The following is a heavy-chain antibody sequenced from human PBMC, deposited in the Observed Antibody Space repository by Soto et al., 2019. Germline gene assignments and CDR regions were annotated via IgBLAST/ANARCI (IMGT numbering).Heavy chain of an antibody. J-gene: IGHJ4*02. Sequence: GGSLRLSCEASGFTFSRVSMSWVRQVPGKGLEWVASISSASSETWYADSVKGRFIISRDNAQNSLFLQMNTLRPEDSAIYYCARVAYWGPGTQVTVSS. V-gene: IGHV3-21*01. CDR1: GFTFSRVS. CDR2: ISSASSET. CDR3: ARVAY.